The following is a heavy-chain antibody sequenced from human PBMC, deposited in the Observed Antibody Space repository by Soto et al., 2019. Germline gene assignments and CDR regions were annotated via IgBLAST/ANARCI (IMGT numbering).Heavy chain of an antibody. J-gene: IGHJ4*02. Sequence: GGSLRLSCEASGFTFSRVSMSWVRQVPGKGLEWVASISSASSETWYADSVKGRFIISRDNAQNSLFLQMNTLRPEDSAIYYCARVAYWGPGTQVTVSS. V-gene: IGHV3-21*01. CDR1: GFTFSRVS. CDR2: ISSASSET. CDR3: ARVAY.